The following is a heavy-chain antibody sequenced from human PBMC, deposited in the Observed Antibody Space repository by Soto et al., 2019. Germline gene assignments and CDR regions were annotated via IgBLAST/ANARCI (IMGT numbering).Heavy chain of an antibody. CDR3: ARARMVRGVIYYYGMDV. Sequence: QVQLQESGPGLVKSSQTLSLTCTVSGGSISSGGNYWSWIRQHPGKGLEWIGYIYHSGSTYYNPSLKSRVTISVDTSKNQFSLELNSVTAADTAVYYCARARMVRGVIYYYGMDVWGQGTTVTVSS. D-gene: IGHD3-10*01. J-gene: IGHJ6*02. CDR2: IYHSGST. CDR1: GGSISSGGNY. V-gene: IGHV4-31*03.